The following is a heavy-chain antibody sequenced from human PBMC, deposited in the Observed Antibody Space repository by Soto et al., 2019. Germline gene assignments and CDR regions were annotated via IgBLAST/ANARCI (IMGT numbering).Heavy chain of an antibody. Sequence: SETLSLTCTFAGYSVSSRIYFWGWIRQPPGKGLEWIGTIYYNGSTYYNPSLRSRVTLSVDTSKNQFSLKLTSVTASDTALYYCARQRVIPGTPTNWFDPWGQGTLVTVSS. CDR1: GYSVSSRIYF. D-gene: IGHD2-15*01. V-gene: IGHV4-39*01. CDR2: IYYNGST. J-gene: IGHJ5*02. CDR3: ARQRVIPGTPTNWFDP.